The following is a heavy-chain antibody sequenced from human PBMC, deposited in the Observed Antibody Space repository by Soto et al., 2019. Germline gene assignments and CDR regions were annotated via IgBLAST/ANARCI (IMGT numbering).Heavy chain of an antibody. J-gene: IGHJ5*02. Sequence: SETLSLTCAVSGGSIRSANWWCWVRQPPGKGLEWIGEIYHSGSTNYNPSLKGRVAISVDKPKNQFSLKLNSVTAADTAVYYCARALGSSWSFDPWGQGTLVTVSS. V-gene: IGHV4-4*02. CDR1: GGSIRSANW. CDR3: ARALGSSWSFDP. D-gene: IGHD6-13*01. CDR2: IYHSGST.